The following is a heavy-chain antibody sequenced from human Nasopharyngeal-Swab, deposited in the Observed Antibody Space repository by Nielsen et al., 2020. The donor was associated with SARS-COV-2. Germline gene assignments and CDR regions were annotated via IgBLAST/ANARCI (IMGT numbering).Heavy chain of an antibody. CDR2: ISGSGGST. CDR1: GFTFSRYA. D-gene: IGHD5-12*01. V-gene: IGHV3-23*01. J-gene: IGHJ4*02. Sequence: GGSLRLSCAASGFTFSRYAMSWVRQAPGKGLEWVSAISGSGGSTYYADSVKGRFTISRDNSKNTLYLQMNSLRAEDTAVYYCAKDIKWSIPRGYFDYWGQGTLVTVSS. CDR3: AKDIKWSIPRGYFDY.